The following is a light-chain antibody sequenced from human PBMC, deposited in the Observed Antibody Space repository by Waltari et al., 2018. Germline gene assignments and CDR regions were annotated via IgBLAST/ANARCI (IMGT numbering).Light chain of an antibody. CDR3: CSYAGIWV. Sequence: QSALTHPRPVSGSPGQSVTISCTGTGRDVGYFNSVSWYQQHPGKAPKLVIFDVTKRPSGVPDRFSGSKSGTSASLTVSGLQAEDEADYYCCSYAGIWVFGGGTKLTVL. CDR1: GRDVGYFNS. J-gene: IGLJ3*02. V-gene: IGLV2-11*01. CDR2: DVT.